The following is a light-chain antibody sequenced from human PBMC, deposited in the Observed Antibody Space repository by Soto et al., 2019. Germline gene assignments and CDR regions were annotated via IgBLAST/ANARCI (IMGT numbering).Light chain of an antibody. Sequence: QSVLTQPPSLSGSPGQSVAIPCTGTSSDVGSYNRVSWYQQPPGAAPKLMIYEVSNRPSGVPDRFSGSKSGSTASLTISGLQAEDEADYYCNSYTGSSTYVFGTGTKVTVL. J-gene: IGLJ1*01. V-gene: IGLV2-18*02. CDR2: EVS. CDR1: SSDVGSYNR. CDR3: NSYTGSSTYV.